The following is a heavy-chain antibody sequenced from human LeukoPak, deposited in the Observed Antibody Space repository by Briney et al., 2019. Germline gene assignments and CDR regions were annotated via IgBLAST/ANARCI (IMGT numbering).Heavy chain of an antibody. V-gene: IGHV3-30*03. Sequence: GGSLRLSCAAPGFTFSSYGMHWVRQAPGKGLEWVAVISYDGSNKYYADSVKGRFTISRDNSKNTLYLQMNSLRAEDTAVYYCASGDYWGQGTLVTVSS. CDR1: GFTFSSYG. CDR2: ISYDGSNK. CDR3: ASGDY. J-gene: IGHJ4*02.